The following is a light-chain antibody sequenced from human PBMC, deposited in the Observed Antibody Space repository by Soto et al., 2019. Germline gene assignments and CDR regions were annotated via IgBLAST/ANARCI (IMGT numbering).Light chain of an antibody. Sequence: EIVMTQSPATLSVSPGERATLSCRASQSVSSNLAWYQQTPGQAPRLLISGASTRATGIPARFSGSGSGTEFTLTISSLQSEDFAVYYCEQYNKWPPWTFGQGTTVESK. J-gene: IGKJ1*01. CDR2: GAS. CDR3: EQYNKWPPWT. CDR1: QSVSSN. V-gene: IGKV3D-15*01.